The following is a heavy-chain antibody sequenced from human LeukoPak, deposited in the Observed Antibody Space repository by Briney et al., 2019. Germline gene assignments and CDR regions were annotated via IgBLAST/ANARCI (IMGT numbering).Heavy chain of an antibody. V-gene: IGHV4-39*07. CDR2: INHSGST. J-gene: IGHJ4*02. CDR1: GGSISSGGYY. Sequence: SETLPLTCTVSGGSISSGGYYWSWIRQPPGKGLEWIGEINHSGSTNYNPSLKSRVTISVDTSKNQFSLKLSSVTAADTAVYYCASVYDSSGYYPFWGQGTLVTVSS. D-gene: IGHD3-22*01. CDR3: ASVYDSSGYYPF.